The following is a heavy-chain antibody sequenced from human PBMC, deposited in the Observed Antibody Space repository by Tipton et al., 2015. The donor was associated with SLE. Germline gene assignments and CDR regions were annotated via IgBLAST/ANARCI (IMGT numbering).Heavy chain of an antibody. Sequence: SLRLSCAASGLTFDDYAMHWVRQAPGKGLEWVSGISWNSGTIGYADSVKGRFTISRDNAKNSLYVQMNSLRVEDTAFYYCARESIPYGSGSSLNYWGQGTLVTVSS. D-gene: IGHD3-10*01. CDR3: ARESIPYGSGSSLNY. CDR2: ISWNSGTI. V-gene: IGHV3-9*01. CDR1: GLTFDDYA. J-gene: IGHJ4*02.